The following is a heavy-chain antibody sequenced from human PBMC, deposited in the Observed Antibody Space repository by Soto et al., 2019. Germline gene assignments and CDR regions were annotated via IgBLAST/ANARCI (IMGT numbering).Heavy chain of an antibody. CDR1: GFTLSGYA. CDR2: ISSNGVGT. V-gene: IGHV3-64*01. Sequence: EVQLAESGGGLAQPGGSLRLSCAASGFTLSGYAMDWVRQAPGKGLEYVSGISSNGVGTYYANSVQGRFTISRDNSKNTXYLQMGSLRPXDXXXXXXXXRARPDFYYMDVWGKGTTVTVSS. J-gene: IGHJ6*03. CDR3: XXRARPDFYYMDV. D-gene: IGHD6-6*01.